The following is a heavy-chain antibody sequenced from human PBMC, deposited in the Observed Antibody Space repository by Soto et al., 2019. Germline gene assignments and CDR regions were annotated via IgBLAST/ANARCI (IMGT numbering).Heavy chain of an antibody. J-gene: IGHJ6*02. Sequence: QTVSLTCALSVDIVSIDSAACKWIRQAPSRGLEWLGRTYYRSKWYNDYAVSVKSRITINPYTSKNQFSLQLNSVTHEDTAVYYCARDLGPEWLPFEYYGMDVWGQGTMVTVYS. CDR1: VDIVSIDSAA. V-gene: IGHV6-1*01. CDR2: TYYRSKWYN. D-gene: IGHD6-19*01. CDR3: ARDLGPEWLPFEYYGMDV.